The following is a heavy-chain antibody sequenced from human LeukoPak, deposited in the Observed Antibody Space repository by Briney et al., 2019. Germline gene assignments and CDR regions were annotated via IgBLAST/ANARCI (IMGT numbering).Heavy chain of an antibody. Sequence: SETLSLTCAVYGGSFSGYYWSWLRQPPEKGLEWIGEITRFGITQYNPSLKSRVTMSLDTSNTQSSLTLSSVIAADTAVYYCARLDQLIHGYWYFDVWGRGTLVAVSS. J-gene: IGHJ2*01. V-gene: IGHV4-34*01. D-gene: IGHD2-2*01. CDR1: GGSFSGYY. CDR2: ITRFGIT. CDR3: ARLDQLIHGYWYFDV.